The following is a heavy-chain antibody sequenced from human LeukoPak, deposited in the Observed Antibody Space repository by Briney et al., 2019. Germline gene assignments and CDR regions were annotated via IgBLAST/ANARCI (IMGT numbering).Heavy chain of an antibody. CDR2: IKQDGSEK. CDR1: GFTFSSYW. D-gene: IGHD5-18*01. CDR3: ARDTSNGRQLWLYYFDY. J-gene: IGHJ4*02. Sequence: GGSLRLSCAASGFTFSSYWMSWVRQAPGKGLEWVANIKQDGSEKYYVDSVKGRFTISKDNAKNSLYLQMNSLRAEDTAVYYCARDTSNGRQLWLYYFDYWGQGTLVTVSS. V-gene: IGHV3-7*01.